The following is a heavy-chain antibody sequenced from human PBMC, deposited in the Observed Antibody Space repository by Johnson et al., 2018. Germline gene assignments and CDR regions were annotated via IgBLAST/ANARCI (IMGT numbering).Heavy chain of an antibody. CDR1: GFSSNTYG. D-gene: IGHD5-18*01. CDR3: AKDRYTYGYYYFMDV. Sequence: QVQLVESGGGVVQPGRSLRLSCAASGFSSNTYGMHWVRQAPGKGLEWVAVISSDGSYKYYGDSVKGRFTISRDNSKKTVYLQINRLRAYDTALYYCAKDRYTYGYYYFMDVWGKGTTVTVSS. CDR2: ISSDGSYK. V-gene: IGHV3-30*18. J-gene: IGHJ6*03.